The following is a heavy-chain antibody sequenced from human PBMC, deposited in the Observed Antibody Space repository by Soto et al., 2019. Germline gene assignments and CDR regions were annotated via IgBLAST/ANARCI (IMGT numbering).Heavy chain of an antibody. CDR2: ISYDGSNK. V-gene: IGHV3-30*18. D-gene: IGHD6-19*01. CDR1: GFTFSSYC. Sequence: PGGSLRLSCTAAGFTFSSYCMHWVRQEPGKGLEWVAVISYDGSNKYYADSVKGRFTISRDNSKNTLYLQMNSLRAEDTAVYYCAKEGLEWLSLVGDYWGQGTLVTVSS. J-gene: IGHJ4*02. CDR3: AKEGLEWLSLVGDY.